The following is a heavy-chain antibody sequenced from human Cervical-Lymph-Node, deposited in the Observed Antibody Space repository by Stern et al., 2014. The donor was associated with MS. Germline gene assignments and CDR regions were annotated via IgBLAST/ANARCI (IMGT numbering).Heavy chain of an antibody. J-gene: IGHJ4*02. CDR2: IDPMFRTP. CDR1: GDSFSTYT. V-gene: IGHV1-69*01. Sequence: VQLEESGAEVKKPGSSVKVSCKASGDSFSTYTISWVRQAPGQGLEWMGGIDPMFRTPNYAQKFQGRVTITADESTSTAYMKLSGLRSEDTATYFCARDQGGIAADWGQGTRVIVSS. D-gene: IGHD6-13*01. CDR3: ARDQGGIAAD.